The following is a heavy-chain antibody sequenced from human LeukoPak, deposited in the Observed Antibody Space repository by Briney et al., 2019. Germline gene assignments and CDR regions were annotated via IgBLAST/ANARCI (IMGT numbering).Heavy chain of an antibody. J-gene: IGHJ6*03. CDR1: GYSISSGYY. CDR3: ARGDCSSTICYSPMDV. V-gene: IGHV4-38-2*02. Sequence: SETLSLTCTVSGYSISSGYYWVWIRQTPGKWLEWIGSIYRSGSTNYNPSLKSRVTISVDTSKNQFPLKVNSVTAADTALYYCARGDCSSTICYSPMDVWGKGTTVTVSS. D-gene: IGHD2-2*01. CDR2: IYRSGST.